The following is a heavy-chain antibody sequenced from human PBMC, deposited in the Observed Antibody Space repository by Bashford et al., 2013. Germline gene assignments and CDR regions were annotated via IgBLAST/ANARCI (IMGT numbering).Heavy chain of an antibody. CDR1: GGSISSGGYY. CDR2: IYYSGST. J-gene: IGHJ5*02. D-gene: IGHD3-10*01. Sequence: SETLSLTCTVSGGSISSGGYYWSWIRQHPGKGLEWIGYIYYSGSTYYNPSLKSRVTTSVDTSKDQFSLRLSSLTAADTAVYYCARDTRFGELTPGNNWFDPWGQGTLVTVSS. CDR3: ARDTRFGELTPGNNWFDP. V-gene: IGHV4-31*03.